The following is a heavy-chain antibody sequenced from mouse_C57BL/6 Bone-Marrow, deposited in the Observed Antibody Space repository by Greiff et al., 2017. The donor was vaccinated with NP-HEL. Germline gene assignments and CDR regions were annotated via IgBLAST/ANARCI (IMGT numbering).Heavy chain of an antibody. Sequence: VKLQQPGAELVRPGSSVKLSCKASGYTFTSYWMDWVKQRPGQGLEWIGNIYPSDSETHYNQKFKDKATLTVDKSSSTAYMQLSSLTSEDSAVYYCARLEDCDYWGQGTTLTVSS. CDR3: ARLEDCDY. V-gene: IGHV1-61*01. J-gene: IGHJ2*01. CDR1: GYTFTSYW. CDR2: IYPSDSET.